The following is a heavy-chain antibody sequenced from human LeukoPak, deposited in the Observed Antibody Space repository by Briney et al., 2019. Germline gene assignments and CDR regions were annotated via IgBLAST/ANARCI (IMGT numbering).Heavy chain of an antibody. V-gene: IGHV4-34*01. CDR2: INHSGST. CDR1: GGSFSGYY. CDR3: ARADSSGRGAFDI. D-gene: IGHD6-19*01. Sequence: SETLSLTCAVYGGSFSGYYWSWIRQPPGKGLEWIGEINHSGSTNYNPSLKSRVTMSVDTSKNQFSLKLSSVTAADTAVYYCARADSSGRGAFDIWGQGTMVTVSS. J-gene: IGHJ3*02.